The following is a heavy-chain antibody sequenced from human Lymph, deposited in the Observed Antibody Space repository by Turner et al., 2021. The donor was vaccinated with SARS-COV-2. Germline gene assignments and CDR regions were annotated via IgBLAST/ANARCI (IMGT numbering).Heavy chain of an antibody. CDR1: GYTLPALS. CDR2: FDPEDGEI. D-gene: IGHD2-15*01. CDR3: ATVLCTGSSCYYYGMDV. J-gene: IGHJ6*02. V-gene: IGHV1-24*01. Sequence: QVQLVQSGAEVKKPGASVKVSCKVSGYTLPALSMHWVRQAPGKGLEWMGGFDPEDGEIIYAQKFQGRVTMTEDTSTDTAYMELSSLRSEDTAVYYCATVLCTGSSCYYYGMDVWGQGTTVTVSS.